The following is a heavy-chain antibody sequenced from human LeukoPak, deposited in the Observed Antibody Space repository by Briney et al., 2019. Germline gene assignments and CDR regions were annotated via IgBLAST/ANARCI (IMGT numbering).Heavy chain of an antibody. CDR2: IRYDGSNK. CDR3: ARVLRESAHFDY. J-gene: IGHJ4*02. CDR1: GFTFSSYG. Sequence: GGSLRLSCAASGFTFSSYGMHWVRQAPGKGLEWVAFIRYDGSNKYYADSVRGRFTISRDNSKNTLYLQMNSLRAEDTAVYYCARVLRESAHFDYWGQGTLVTVSS. V-gene: IGHV3-30*02.